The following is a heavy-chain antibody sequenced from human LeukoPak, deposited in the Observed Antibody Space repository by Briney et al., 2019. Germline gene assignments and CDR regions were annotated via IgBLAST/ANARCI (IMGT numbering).Heavy chain of an antibody. Sequence: ASVKVSCKASGYTFTDYYMHWVRQVPGQGLEWMGWIYPKSGDTNYAQKFQGRVTMTRDTSISTVYMELSSLRSEDTAVYYCARDLVAARPGPPSDWGQGTLVTVSS. CDR2: IYPKSGDT. J-gene: IGHJ4*02. V-gene: IGHV1-2*02. D-gene: IGHD6-6*01. CDR3: ARDLVAARPGPPSD. CDR1: GYTFTDYY.